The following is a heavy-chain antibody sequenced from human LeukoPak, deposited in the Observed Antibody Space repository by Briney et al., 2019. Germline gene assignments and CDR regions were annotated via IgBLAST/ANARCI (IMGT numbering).Heavy chain of an antibody. D-gene: IGHD2-15*01. CDR1: GYTLTGYY. Sequence: ASVKVSCKASGYTLTGYYMHWVRQAPGQGLEWMGWINPNSGGTNYAQKFQGRVTMTRDTSISTAYMELSRLRSDDTAVYYCARASGGSCCGGYWGQGTLVTVSS. CDR3: ARASGGSCCGGY. J-gene: IGHJ4*02. V-gene: IGHV1-2*02. CDR2: INPNSGGT.